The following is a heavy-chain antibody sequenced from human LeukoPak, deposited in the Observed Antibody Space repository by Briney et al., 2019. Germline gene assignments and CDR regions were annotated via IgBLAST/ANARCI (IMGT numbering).Heavy chain of an antibody. CDR2: ISGSGGST. D-gene: IGHD6-19*01. CDR1: GFTFSSYA. CDR3: ATSHGSSGWYDY. Sequence: SGGSLRLSCAASGFTFSSYAMSWARQAPGKGLEWVSGISGSGGSTYYADSVKGRFTISRDNSKSTLYLQMNSLRAEDTAVYYCATSHGSSGWYDYWGQGTLVTVSS. V-gene: IGHV3-23*01. J-gene: IGHJ4*02.